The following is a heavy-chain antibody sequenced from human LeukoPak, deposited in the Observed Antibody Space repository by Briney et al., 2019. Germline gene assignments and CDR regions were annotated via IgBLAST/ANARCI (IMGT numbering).Heavy chain of an antibody. D-gene: IGHD6-6*01. CDR3: AREEQLVFGY. J-gene: IGHJ4*02. CDR2: INHSGST. V-gene: IGHV4-34*01. Sequence: SETLSLTCAVYGGSFSGYYWSWIRQPPGKGLEWIGEINHSGSTNYNPSLKSRVIISVDTSKNQFSLKLSSVTAADTAVYYCAREEQLVFGYWGQGTLVTVSS. CDR1: GGSFSGYY.